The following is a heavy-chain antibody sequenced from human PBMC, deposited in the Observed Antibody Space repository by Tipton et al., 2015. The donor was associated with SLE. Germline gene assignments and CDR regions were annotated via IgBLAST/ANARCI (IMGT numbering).Heavy chain of an antibody. J-gene: IGHJ6*02. V-gene: IGHV4-59*11. CDR2: IYYSENTSGST. Sequence: TLSLTCTVSGGSISTHFWNWVRQPPGKGLEWIGYIYYSENTSGSTNYNPSLKSRVTISLDTSKSQFSLKLQSVTAADTAVYYCASRAISGISYFYGIYVWGQGTTVTVSS. D-gene: IGHD3-3*02. CDR1: GGSISTHF. CDR3: ASRAISGISYFYGIYV.